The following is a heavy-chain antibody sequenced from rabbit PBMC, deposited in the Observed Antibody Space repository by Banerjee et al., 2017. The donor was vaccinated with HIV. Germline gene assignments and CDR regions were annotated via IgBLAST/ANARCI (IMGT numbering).Heavy chain of an antibody. V-gene: IGHV1S40*01. CDR2: ICTGSSGST. Sequence: QSLEESGGDLVKPEGSLTLTCTASGFDFSSNAMCWVRQAPGKGLEWIGCICTGSSGSTYYASWAKGRFTISKTSSTTVTLQMTSLTAADTATYFCARDLAGVIGWNFGLWGPGTLVTVS. J-gene: IGHJ4*01. CDR1: GFDFSSNA. D-gene: IGHD4-1*01. CDR3: ARDLAGVIGWNFGL.